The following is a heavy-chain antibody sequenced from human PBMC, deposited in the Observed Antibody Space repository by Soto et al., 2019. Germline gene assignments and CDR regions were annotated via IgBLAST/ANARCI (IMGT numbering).Heavy chain of an antibody. Sequence: GESLKISCKCAGYSFTSNWINWVRHMPGKGLEWGGGIDPSDSQSNYNPSFQGHVTISANTSTRSAYLQWHSLKASDTAMYYWAGRCIGGNCVSSYTMSVGCLGTTVTVS. CDR1: GYSFTSNW. D-gene: IGHD2-15*01. V-gene: IGHV5-10-1*01. J-gene: IGHJ6*02. CDR3: AGRCIGGNCVSSYTMSV. CDR2: IDPSDSQS.